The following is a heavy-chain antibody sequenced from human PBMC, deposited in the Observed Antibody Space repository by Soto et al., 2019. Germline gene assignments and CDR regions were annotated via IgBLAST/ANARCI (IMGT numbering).Heavy chain of an antibody. Sequence: PTLVNPTQTLTLTCTFSGFSLTTSGVGVGWIRQPPGKALEWLALIYWDDDKRYSPSLKSRLTITKDTSKTQVVLTMTNMDPVDTATYYCAHSAARSSGYQFWHSFDYWGQGTLVTGSS. CDR3: AHSAARSSGYQFWHSFDY. CDR1: GFSLTTSGVG. V-gene: IGHV2-5*02. CDR2: IYWDDDK. D-gene: IGHD5-12*01. J-gene: IGHJ4*02.